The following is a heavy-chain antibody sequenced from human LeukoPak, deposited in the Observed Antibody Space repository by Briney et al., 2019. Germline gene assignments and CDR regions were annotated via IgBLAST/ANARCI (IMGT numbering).Heavy chain of an antibody. Sequence: GGSLRLSCAASGFTFSSYSMNWVRQAPGKGLEWVSSISSSSSYIYYADSVKGRFTISRDNAKNSLYLQMNSLRAEDTAVYYCARPNRWKLPTEPYYYGMDVWGQGTTVTVSS. CDR2: ISSSSSYI. J-gene: IGHJ6*02. V-gene: IGHV3-21*01. CDR1: GFTFSSYS. D-gene: IGHD1-26*01. CDR3: ARPNRWKLPTEPYYYGMDV.